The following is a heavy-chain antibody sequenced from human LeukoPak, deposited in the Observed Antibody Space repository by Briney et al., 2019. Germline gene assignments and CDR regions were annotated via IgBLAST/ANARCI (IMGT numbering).Heavy chain of an antibody. CDR1: GFTFSSYG. Sequence: YPGRSLRLSCAASGFTFSSYGMHWVRQAPGKGLEWVALIWYDGSNKNYADSVKGRFTISRDNAKNSLCLQMNSLRAEDTAVYYCASQFWWAAVAGKVLDYWGQGTLVTVSS. V-gene: IGHV3-33*03. D-gene: IGHD6-19*01. CDR3: ASQFWWAAVAGKVLDY. CDR2: IWYDGSNK. J-gene: IGHJ4*02.